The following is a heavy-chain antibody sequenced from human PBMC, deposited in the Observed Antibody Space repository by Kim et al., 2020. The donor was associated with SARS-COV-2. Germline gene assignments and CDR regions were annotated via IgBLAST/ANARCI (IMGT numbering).Heavy chain of an antibody. CDR2: IYYSGST. CDR1: GGSISSYY. Sequence: SETLSLTCTVSGGSISSYYWSWIRQPPGKGLEWIGYIYYSGSTNYNPSLKSRVTISVDTSKNQFSLKLSSVTAADTAVYYCARDIAARPVSHHYYMDVWGKGTTVTVSS. CDR3: ARDIAARPVSHHYYMDV. V-gene: IGHV4-59*01. D-gene: IGHD6-6*01. J-gene: IGHJ6*03.